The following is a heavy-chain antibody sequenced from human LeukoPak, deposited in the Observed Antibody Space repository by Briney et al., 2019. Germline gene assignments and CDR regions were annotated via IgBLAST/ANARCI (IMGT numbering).Heavy chain of an antibody. D-gene: IGHD6-19*01. V-gene: IGHV3-9*01. CDR2: ISWNSGSI. CDR3: AKSAVVAGKDYFDY. Sequence: PGGSLRLSCAASGFTFDDYAMHWVRQAPGKGLEWVSGISWNSGSIGYADSVKGRFTISRDNAKNSLYLQMNSLRAEDTALYYCAKSAVVAGKDYFDYWGQGTLVTVSS. CDR1: GFTFDDYA. J-gene: IGHJ4*02.